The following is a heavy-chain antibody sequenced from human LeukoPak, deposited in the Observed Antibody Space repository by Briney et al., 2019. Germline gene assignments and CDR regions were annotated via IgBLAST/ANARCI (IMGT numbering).Heavy chain of an antibody. CDR3: AKSARRIVGATRWFDP. D-gene: IGHD1-26*01. J-gene: IGHJ5*02. V-gene: IGHV3-23*01. CDR1: GFTFGDYA. CDR2: ISGSGGST. Sequence: GRSLRLSCTASGFTFGDYAMSWFRQAPGKGLEWVSAISGSGGSTYYADSVKGRFTISRDNSKNTLYLQMNSLRAEDTAVYYCAKSARRIVGATRWFDPWGQGTLVTVSS.